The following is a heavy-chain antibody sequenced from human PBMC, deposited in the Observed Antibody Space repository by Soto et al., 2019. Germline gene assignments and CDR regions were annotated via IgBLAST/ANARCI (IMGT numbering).Heavy chain of an antibody. V-gene: IGHV3-30*18. CDR2: ISYDGSNK. CDR1: GFTFSSYG. CDR3: AKSTGPVGYCDY. J-gene: IGHJ4*02. D-gene: IGHD1-26*01. Sequence: GGSLRLSCAASGFTFSSYGMHWVRQAPGKGLEWVAVISYDGSNKYYADSVKGRFTISRDNSKNTLYLQMNSLRAEDTAVYYCAKSTGPVGYCDYWGQGTLVTVSS.